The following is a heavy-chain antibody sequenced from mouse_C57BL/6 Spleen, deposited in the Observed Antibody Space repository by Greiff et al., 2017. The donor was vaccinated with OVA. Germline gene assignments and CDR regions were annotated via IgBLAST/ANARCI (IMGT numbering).Heavy chain of an antibody. CDR3: ARWDRYYYGLEY. Sequence: QVQLKQPGAELVRPGSSVKLSCKASGYTFTSYWMHWVKQRPIQGLEWIGNIDPSDSETHYNQKFKDKATLTVDKSSSTAYMQLSSLTSEDSAVYYCARWDRYYYGLEYWGQGTTLTVSS. CDR1: GYTFTSYW. D-gene: IGHD1-1*01. J-gene: IGHJ2*01. V-gene: IGHV1-52*01. CDR2: IDPSDSET.